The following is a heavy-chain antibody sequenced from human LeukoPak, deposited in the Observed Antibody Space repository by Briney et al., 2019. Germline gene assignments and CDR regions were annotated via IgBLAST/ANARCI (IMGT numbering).Heavy chain of an antibody. J-gene: IGHJ6*03. V-gene: IGHV4-4*07. CDR1: GDSIRGFY. CDR2: ISTSGST. Sequence: SETLSLTCTVCGDSIRGFYSSWIRQPAGKGLQWIGRISTSGSTTYNPSLKSRVTMSVDRSTNEFSLTVRSVTAADTALYYCARRLPSYGDYVDYYFYMDVWGKGTTVTVSS. CDR3: ARRLPSYGDYVDYYFYMDV. D-gene: IGHD4-17*01.